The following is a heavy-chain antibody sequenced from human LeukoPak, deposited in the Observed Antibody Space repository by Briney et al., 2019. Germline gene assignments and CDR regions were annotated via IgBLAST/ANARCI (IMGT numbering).Heavy chain of an antibody. CDR2: IYYSGNT. CDR3: AREYRGSYNY. CDR1: GGSISSYY. V-gene: IGHV4-59*01. D-gene: IGHD1-26*01. J-gene: IGHJ4*02. Sequence: SEPLSLTCTVSGGSISSYYWSWLRQPPGKGLEWIGYIYYSGNTNYNPSLKSRVTISVDTSRNQFSLKLSSVTAADTAVYYCAREYRGSYNYWGEGTLVTVSS.